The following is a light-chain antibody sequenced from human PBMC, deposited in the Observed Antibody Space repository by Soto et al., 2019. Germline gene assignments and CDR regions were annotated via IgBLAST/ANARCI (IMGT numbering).Light chain of an antibody. V-gene: IGKV3-20*01. Sequence: EIVLTQSPGTLSLSAGERATLSCRASQSVSTRSLAWYQQKPGQAPRLLISGASSRAADIPDRFSGSGSGTDFTLTINRLEPEDFAVYYCHQRQSWPRTFGQGTKVDIK. CDR3: HQRQSWPRT. CDR1: QSVSTRS. J-gene: IGKJ1*01. CDR2: GAS.